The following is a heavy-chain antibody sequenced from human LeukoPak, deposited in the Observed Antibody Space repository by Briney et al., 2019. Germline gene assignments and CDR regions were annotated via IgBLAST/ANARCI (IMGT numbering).Heavy chain of an antibody. CDR2: IYHSGST. Sequence: PSETLSLTCAVSGGSISSGGYSWSRIRQPPGKGLEWIGYIYHSGSTYYNPSLKSRVTISVDRSKNQFSLKLSSVTAADTAVYYCASTRGHDAFDIWGQGTMVTVSS. CDR1: GGSISSGGYS. CDR3: ASTRGHDAFDI. V-gene: IGHV4-30-2*01. J-gene: IGHJ3*02. D-gene: IGHD3-10*01.